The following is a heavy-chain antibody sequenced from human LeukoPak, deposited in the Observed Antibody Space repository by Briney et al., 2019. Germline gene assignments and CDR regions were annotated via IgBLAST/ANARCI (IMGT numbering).Heavy chain of an antibody. CDR3: ARDGLRMTTVTMFDH. V-gene: IGHV1-2*06. Sequence: VASVKVSCKASGYTFTGYYMHWVRQAPGQGLEWMGRINPNSGGTNYAQKFQGRVTMTRDTSISTAYMELSRLRSDDTAVYYCARDGLRMTTVTMFDHWGQGTLVPGSS. CDR2: INPNSGGT. J-gene: IGHJ4*01. CDR1: GYTFTGYY. D-gene: IGHD4-11*01.